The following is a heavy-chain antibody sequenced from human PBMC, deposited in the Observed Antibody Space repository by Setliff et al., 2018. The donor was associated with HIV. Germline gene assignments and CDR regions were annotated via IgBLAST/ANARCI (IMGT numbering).Heavy chain of an antibody. Sequence: SETLSLTCTVSSGSISTYYWSWIRQPPGKGLEWIGSIYFTGSSDNNPSLKSRVTLSVDTSKHQFSLKLRSVTAADTAVYYCAREAEQDYDVVTETLVEGAYIQFWGQGSLVTVSS. V-gene: IGHV4-59*12. CDR2: IYFTGSS. CDR1: SGSISTYY. J-gene: IGHJ1*01. D-gene: IGHD3-9*01. CDR3: AREAEQDYDVVTETLVEGAYIQF.